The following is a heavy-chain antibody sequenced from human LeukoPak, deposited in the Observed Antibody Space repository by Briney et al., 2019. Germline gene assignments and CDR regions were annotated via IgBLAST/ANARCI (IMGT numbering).Heavy chain of an antibody. CDR1: GGTFSSYA. CDR2: IIPILGIA. J-gene: IGHJ1*01. V-gene: IGHV1-69*04. D-gene: IGHD2-21*02. Sequence: GASVKVSCKASGGTFSSYAISWVRQAPGQGLEWMGRIIPILGIANYAQKFQGRVTITADKSTSTAYMELSSLRSEDTAVYYCAREALDDRDVVTAPYFQHWGQGTLVTVSS. CDR3: AREALDDRDVVTAPYFQH.